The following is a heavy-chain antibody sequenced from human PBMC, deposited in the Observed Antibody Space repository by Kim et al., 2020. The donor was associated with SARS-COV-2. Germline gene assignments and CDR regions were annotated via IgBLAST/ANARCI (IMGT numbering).Heavy chain of an antibody. Sequence: GGSLRLSCTASGFTFHDHVMHWVRQPPGKGLEWVSLISGDGGRADYSDSVKGRFSISRDNSKNALFLPMNSLRTEDTASYFCASLISVRYSTSWTRPFDHWGQGTKVIVSS. D-gene: IGHD6-13*01. CDR3: ASLISVRYSTSWTRPFDH. CDR1: GFTFHDHV. CDR2: ISGDGGRA. V-gene: IGHV3-43*02. J-gene: IGHJ4*02.